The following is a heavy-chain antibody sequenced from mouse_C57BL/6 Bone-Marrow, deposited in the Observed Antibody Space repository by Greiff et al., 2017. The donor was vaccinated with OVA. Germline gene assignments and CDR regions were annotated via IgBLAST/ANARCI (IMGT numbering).Heavy chain of an antibody. V-gene: IGHV5-4*03. CDR2: ISDGGSYT. D-gene: IGHD2-3*01. CDR3: AREWLLPDY. Sequence: EVMLVESGGGLVKPGGSLKLSCAASGFTFSSYAMSWVRQTPEKRLEWVATISDGGSYTYYPDNVKGRFTITRDNAKNNLYLQMSQLKSEATAMYYCAREWLLPDYWGQGTTLTVSS. CDR1: GFTFSSYA. J-gene: IGHJ2*01.